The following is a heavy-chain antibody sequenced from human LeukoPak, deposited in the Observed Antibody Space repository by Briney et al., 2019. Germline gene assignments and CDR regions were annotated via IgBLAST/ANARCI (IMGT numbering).Heavy chain of an antibody. CDR3: ASHGVDKMGGMMQQLAHDAFDI. J-gene: IGHJ3*02. V-gene: IGHV4-59*01. Sequence: SETLSLTCTVSGGSISSYYWSWIRQPPGKGLEWIGYIYYSGSTNYNPSLKSRVTISVDTSKNQFSLKLSSVTAADTAVYYCASHGVDKMGGMMQQLAHDAFDIWGQGTMVTVSS. D-gene: IGHD6-13*01. CDR2: IYYSGST. CDR1: GGSISSYY.